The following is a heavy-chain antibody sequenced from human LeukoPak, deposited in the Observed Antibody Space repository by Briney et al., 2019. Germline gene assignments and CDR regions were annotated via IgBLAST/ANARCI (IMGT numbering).Heavy chain of an antibody. J-gene: IGHJ6*03. CDR2: INPNSGGT. Sequence: ASVKVSCKASGYTFTGYYMHWVRQAPGQGLEWMGWINPNSGGTNYAQKFQGRVTMTRDTSISTAYMELSRLRSDDTAVYYCARDLVPNTVTTKYYYMDVWGKGTTVTVSS. CDR3: ARDLVPNTVTTKYYYMDV. V-gene: IGHV1-2*02. D-gene: IGHD4-11*01. CDR1: GYTFTGYY.